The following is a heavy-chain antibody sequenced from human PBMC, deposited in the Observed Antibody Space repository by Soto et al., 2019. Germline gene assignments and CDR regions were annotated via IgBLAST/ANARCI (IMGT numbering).Heavy chain of an antibody. J-gene: IGHJ4*02. CDR1: GFTFSDYY. CDR3: ARDPTRYSSGWYYFDY. Sequence: PGGSLRLSCAASGFTFSDYYMSWIRQAPGKGLEWVSYISSSSSYTNYADSVKGRFTISRDNAKNSLYLQMNSLRAEDTAVYYCARDPTRYSSGWYYFDYWGQGTLVTVSS. CDR2: ISSSSSYT. D-gene: IGHD6-19*01. V-gene: IGHV3-11*05.